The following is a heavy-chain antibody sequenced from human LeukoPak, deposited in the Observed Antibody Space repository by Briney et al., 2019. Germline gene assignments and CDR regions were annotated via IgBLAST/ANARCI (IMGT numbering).Heavy chain of an antibody. CDR3: ARERPDSRNLDS. J-gene: IGHJ4*02. CDR2: TYSGDTT. Sequence: RAGGSLRLPCTAAGFTFGDYAMTWVRQAPGKGLEWVSITYSGDTTYYADSVKGRFIISRDDSKNTLSLQMNDLRVVDTAVYYCARERPDSRNLDSWGRGALVTVSS. V-gene: IGHV3-66*01. D-gene: IGHD1-14*01. CDR1: GFTFGDYA.